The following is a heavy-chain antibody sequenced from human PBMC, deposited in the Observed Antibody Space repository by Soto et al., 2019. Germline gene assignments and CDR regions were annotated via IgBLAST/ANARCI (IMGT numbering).Heavy chain of an antibody. CDR2: ISSNGGTT. CDR3: VRRVSGNYDY. J-gene: IGHJ4*02. D-gene: IGHD4-4*01. V-gene: IGHV3-64*01. Sequence: EVPLAESGGGMVQPGGSLRLSCVASGFTFSSYDMHWVRQAPGKGLEYVSSISSNGGTTYYGNSVKGRFTISRDNSKNTLYLQMRSLRAEDMAVYYCVRRVSGNYDYWGQGTLVTVSS. CDR1: GFTFSSYD.